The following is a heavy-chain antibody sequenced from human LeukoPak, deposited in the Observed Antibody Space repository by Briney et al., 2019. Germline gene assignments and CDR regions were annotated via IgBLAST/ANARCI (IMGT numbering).Heavy chain of an antibody. J-gene: IGHJ6*03. CDR1: GFTFSTYW. CDR3: ARDQGFSYYYYDMEV. D-gene: IGHD3-3*01. CDR2: INQAGSEK. Sequence: RGSLRLSCADSGFTFSTYWMTSVRQAPGNRLGCVANINQAGSEKYYVDSVKGRFTISRDKAKNSLYLQMNRLRAEDTAVYYCARDQGFSYYYYDMEVWGKGATGTVSS. V-gene: IGHV3-7*01.